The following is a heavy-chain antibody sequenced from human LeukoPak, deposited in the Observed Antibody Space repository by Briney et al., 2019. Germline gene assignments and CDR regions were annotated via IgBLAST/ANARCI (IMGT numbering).Heavy chain of an antibody. D-gene: IGHD3-16*01. CDR1: GGSISSGSYY. V-gene: IGHV4-61*02. CDR2: IYTSGST. Sequence: SETLSLTCTVSGGSISSGSYYWSWIRQPAGKGLEWIGRIYTSGSTNYNPSLKSRVTISVDTSKNQFSLKLSSVTAADTAVYYCARDHTFMSYDYVWGSYFDYWGQGTLVTVSS. J-gene: IGHJ4*02. CDR3: ARDHTFMSYDYVWGSYFDY.